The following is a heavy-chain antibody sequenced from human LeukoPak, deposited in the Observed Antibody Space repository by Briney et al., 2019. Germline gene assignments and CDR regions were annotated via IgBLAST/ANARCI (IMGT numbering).Heavy chain of an antibody. J-gene: IGHJ2*01. Sequence: SETLSLTCTVSGGSISGDYWGWIRQPPGKGLKWIGSISYSGSTYNNPSLKSRVTISVDTSKNQFSLKLSSVTAPDTAVYYCARRVYSGSYNWYFDLWGRGTLVTVFS. CDR1: GGSISGDY. V-gene: IGHV4-39*01. D-gene: IGHD1-26*01. CDR2: ISYSGST. CDR3: ARRVYSGSYNWYFDL.